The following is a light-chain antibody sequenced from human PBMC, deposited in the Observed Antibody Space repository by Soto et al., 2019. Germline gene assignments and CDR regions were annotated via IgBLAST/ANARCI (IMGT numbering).Light chain of an antibody. CDR3: SSYTSSSTYV. J-gene: IGLJ1*01. CDR1: SSDAGGYNY. Sequence: QSALTQPASVSGSPGQSITIACTGTSSDAGGYNYVSWYQQYPGKAPRLVISDVSNRPSGVSNRFSGSKSGNSASLTISGLQAEDEADYYCSSYTSSSTYVFGTGTKVTVL. CDR2: DVS. V-gene: IGLV2-14*01.